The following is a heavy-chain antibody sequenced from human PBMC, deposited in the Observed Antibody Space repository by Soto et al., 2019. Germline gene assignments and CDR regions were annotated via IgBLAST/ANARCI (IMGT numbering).Heavy chain of an antibody. J-gene: IGHJ4*02. V-gene: IGHV3-23*01. CDR1: GFTFSNHA. CDR3: ARRMAFTTGWDFQY. Sequence: PGGSLRLSCAASGFTFSNHAMSWVRQAPGKGLEWVSGLSASGTNTYYAASVKGRFTISRDNSQNILYLQMNSLRAEDTALYYCARRMAFTTGWDFQYWGQGTRVTV. CDR2: LSASGTNT. D-gene: IGHD6-19*01.